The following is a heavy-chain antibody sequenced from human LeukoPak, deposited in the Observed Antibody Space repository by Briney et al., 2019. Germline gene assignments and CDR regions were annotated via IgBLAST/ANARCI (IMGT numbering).Heavy chain of an antibody. J-gene: IGHJ6*04. V-gene: IGHV4-59*01. Sequence: SETLSLTCTVSGGSISSYYWSWIRQPPGKGLGLIGYIYYSGSTNYNPSLKGRVTISVDTSKNQFSLKLSSVTAADTAVYYCARSFHGTGNGMDVWGKGTTVTVSS. CDR3: ARSFHGTGNGMDV. D-gene: IGHD3-10*01. CDR2: IYYSGST. CDR1: GGSISSYY.